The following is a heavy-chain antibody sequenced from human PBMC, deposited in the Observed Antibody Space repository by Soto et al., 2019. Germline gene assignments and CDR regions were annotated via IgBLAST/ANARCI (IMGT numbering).Heavy chain of an antibody. CDR1: GGSISSGDYY. D-gene: IGHD3-22*01. V-gene: IGHV4-30-4*01. CDR2: IYYSGST. CDR3: ARYYYDSSGYYYWFDP. J-gene: IGHJ5*02. Sequence: LSLPCTVSGGSISSGDYYWSWIRQPPGKGLEWIGYIYYSGSTYYNPSLKSRVTISVDTSKNQFSLKLSSVTAAGTAVYYCARYYYDSSGYYYWFDPWGQGTLVTVSS.